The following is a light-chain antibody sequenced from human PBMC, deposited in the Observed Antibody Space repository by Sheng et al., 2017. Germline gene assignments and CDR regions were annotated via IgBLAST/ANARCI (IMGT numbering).Light chain of an antibody. CDR2: ENN. J-gene: IGLJ3*02. Sequence: QSVLTQPPSMSAAPGQTVTISCSGSSSDIGTNYVSWYQQLPGTAPKLLIYENNKRPSGIPDRFSGSKSGTSATLGITGLQTGDEADYYCGTWDSSLSAGVFGGGTKLTVL. CDR1: SSDIGTNY. CDR3: GTWDSSLSAGV. V-gene: IGLV1-51*02.